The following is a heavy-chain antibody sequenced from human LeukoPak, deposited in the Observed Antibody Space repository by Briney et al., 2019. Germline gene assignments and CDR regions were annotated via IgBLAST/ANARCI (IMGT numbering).Heavy chain of an antibody. CDR3: AREIVLGYCSSTSCLPNTDAFDI. D-gene: IGHD2-2*01. V-gene: IGHV4-4*02. CDR2: IYHSGST. J-gene: IGHJ3*02. CDR1: GGSISSSNW. Sequence: SETLSLTCAVSGGSISSSNWWSWVRQPPGKGLEWIGEIYHSGSTNYNPSLKSRVTISVDKSKNQFSLKLSSVTAADTAVYYCAREIVLGYCSSTSCLPNTDAFDIWGQGTIVTVSS.